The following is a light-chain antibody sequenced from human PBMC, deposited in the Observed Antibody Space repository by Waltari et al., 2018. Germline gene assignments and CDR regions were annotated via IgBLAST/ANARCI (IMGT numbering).Light chain of an antibody. CDR1: QTVLYSSDNNNY. Sequence: DIVMTQSPDSLAVSLGERATINCKSSQTVLYSSDNNNYLAWYQQKLGQPPKLLIYWASTRASGVPDRFNGSGSGTDFTLTISSLQAEDVAVYYCQQYYDTPRTFGQGTRVEIK. CDR2: WAS. J-gene: IGKJ1*01. CDR3: QQYYDTPRT. V-gene: IGKV4-1*01.